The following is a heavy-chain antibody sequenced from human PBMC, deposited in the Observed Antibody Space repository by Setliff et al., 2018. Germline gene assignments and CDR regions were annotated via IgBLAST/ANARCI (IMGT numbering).Heavy chain of an antibody. D-gene: IGHD2-8*02. Sequence: PGGSLRLSCAASGFSFSNYAMSWVRQTPRKGLEWVSAISGSGDGDKTHYADSAKGRFTISRDNSKHTVYLQMDSPRAEDTAVYYCAKDFSTGSSSWGQGTLVTVSS. CDR1: GFSFSNYA. CDR2: ISGSGDGDKT. V-gene: IGHV3-23*01. CDR3: AKDFSTGSSS. J-gene: IGHJ5*02.